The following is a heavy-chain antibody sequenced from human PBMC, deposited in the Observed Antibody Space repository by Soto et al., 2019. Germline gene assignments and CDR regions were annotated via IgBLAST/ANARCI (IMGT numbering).Heavy chain of an antibody. CDR3: TTTKAPWLY. CDR1: GFTLSGSA. Sequence: EVQLVESGGGLVQPGGSLKLSCAASGFTLSGSAIHWVRQASGKGLEWVGRIRTKANNYATAFGASVKGSFTISRDDSKNTAYLQMNSLKIEDTAVYYCTTTKAPWLYWGQGTTVTVSS. J-gene: IGHJ6*02. CDR2: IRTKANNYAT. D-gene: IGHD5-12*01. V-gene: IGHV3-73*02.